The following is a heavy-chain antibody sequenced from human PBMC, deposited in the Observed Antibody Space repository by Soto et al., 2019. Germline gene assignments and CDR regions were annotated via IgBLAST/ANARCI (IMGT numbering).Heavy chain of an antibody. CDR3: AKDGQWPVSSQVRYV. CDR2: ISGSGGST. CDR1: GFTFSSYA. D-gene: IGHD6-19*01. Sequence: GGSLRLSCAASGFTFSSYAMSWVRQAPVKGLEWVSAISGSGGSTYYADSVKGRFTISRDNSKNTLYLQMNSLRAEDTAVYYCAKDGQWPVSSQVRYVWGQGTTVTVSS. J-gene: IGHJ6*02. V-gene: IGHV3-23*01.